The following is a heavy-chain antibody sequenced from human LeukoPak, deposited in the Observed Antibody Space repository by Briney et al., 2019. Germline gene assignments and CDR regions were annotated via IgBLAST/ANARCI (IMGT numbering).Heavy chain of an antibody. CDR2: INPSGGST. Sequence: ASVKVSCKASGYTFTSYYMHWVRQAPGQGLEWMGIINPSGGSTSYAQKFQGRVTMTRDMSTSTVYMELSSLRSEDTAVYYCATSGNIAAHFDYWGQGTLVTVSS. J-gene: IGHJ4*02. CDR1: GYTFTSYY. D-gene: IGHD6-6*01. CDR3: ATSGNIAAHFDY. V-gene: IGHV1-46*01.